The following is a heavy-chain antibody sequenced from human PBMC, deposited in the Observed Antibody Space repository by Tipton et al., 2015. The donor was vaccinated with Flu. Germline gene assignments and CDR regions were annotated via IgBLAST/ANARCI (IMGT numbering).Heavy chain of an antibody. V-gene: IGHV4-30-4*01. CDR2: IYYSGST. Sequence: TLSLTCTVSGGSISSGDYYWSWIRQPPGKGLEWIGYIYYSGSTYYNPSLKSRVTISVDTSKNQFSLKLSSVTAADTAVYYCARGTLAAPFVDYFDYWGQGTLVTVSS. CDR3: ARGTLAAPFVDYFDY. J-gene: IGHJ4*02. D-gene: IGHD2-15*01. CDR1: GGSISSGDYY.